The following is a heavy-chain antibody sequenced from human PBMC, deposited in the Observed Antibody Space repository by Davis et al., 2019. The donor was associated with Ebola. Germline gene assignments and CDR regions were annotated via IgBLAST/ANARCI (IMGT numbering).Heavy chain of an antibody. CDR2: INHSGST. J-gene: IGHJ5*02. D-gene: IGHD3-16*02. CDR3: ARFRDDYVWGSYRQNWFDP. Sequence: MPSETLSLTCAVYGGSFSGYYWSWIRQPPGKGLEWIGEINHSGSTNYNPSLKSRVTISVDTSKNQFSLKLSSVTAADTAVYYRARFRDDYVWGSYRQNWFDPWGQGTLVTVSS. V-gene: IGHV4-34*01. CDR1: GGSFSGYY.